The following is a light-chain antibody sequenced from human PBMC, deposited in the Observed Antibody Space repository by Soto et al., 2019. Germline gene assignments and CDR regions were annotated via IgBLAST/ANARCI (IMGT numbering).Light chain of an antibody. Sequence: EIVLTQSPATLSLSPGERATLSCRASQSVSSFLAWYQQKPGQAPRLLIYDASNRATGTPARLSGSGSGTDFTLTISSLEPEDFAVYYCQQRSNGLTFGGGTKVEIK. CDR3: QQRSNGLT. J-gene: IGKJ4*01. CDR2: DAS. V-gene: IGKV3-11*01. CDR1: QSVSSF.